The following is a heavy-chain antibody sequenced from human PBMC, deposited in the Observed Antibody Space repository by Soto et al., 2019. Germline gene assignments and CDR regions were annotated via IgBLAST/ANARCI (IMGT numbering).Heavy chain of an antibody. CDR1: GFTFSSYG. D-gene: IGHD3-3*01. V-gene: IGHV3-30*03. Sequence: GGSLRLSCAASGFTFSSYGMHWVRQAPGKGLEWVAVISYDGSNKYYADSVKGRFTISRDNSKNTLYLHMNSLRAEDTAVYYCARDIRFLEWLSHNYYYSGMDVWGQGTTVTVSS. CDR2: ISYDGSNK. J-gene: IGHJ6*02. CDR3: ARDIRFLEWLSHNYYYSGMDV.